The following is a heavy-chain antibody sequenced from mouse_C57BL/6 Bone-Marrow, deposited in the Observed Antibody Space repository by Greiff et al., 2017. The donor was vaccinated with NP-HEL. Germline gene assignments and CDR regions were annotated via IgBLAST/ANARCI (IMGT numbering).Heavy chain of an antibody. V-gene: IGHV1-15*01. CDR2: IDPETGGT. D-gene: IGHD2-3*01. J-gene: IGHJ2*01. CDR1: GYTFTDYE. Sequence: QVQLQQSGAELVRPGTSVTLSCKASGYTFTDYEMHWVKQTPVHGLEWIGAIDPETGGTAYNQKFKGKAILTADKSSSTAYMELRSLTSEDSAVYYCTRGEDGYFDYWGQGTTLTVSS. CDR3: TRGEDGYFDY.